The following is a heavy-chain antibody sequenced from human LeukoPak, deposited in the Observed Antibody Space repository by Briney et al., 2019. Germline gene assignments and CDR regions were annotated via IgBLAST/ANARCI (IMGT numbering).Heavy chain of an antibody. Sequence: GGSLRLSCAASGFIFDNYGMIWVRQSPGKGLEWVAFIRYDGSNKYYADSVKGRFTISRDNSKNTLYLQMNSLRAEDTAVYYCAKMSGWGEPDFDIWGQGTMVTVSS. CDR3: AKMSGWGEPDFDI. D-gene: IGHD6-19*01. J-gene: IGHJ3*02. CDR1: GFIFDNYG. V-gene: IGHV3-30*02. CDR2: IRYDGSNK.